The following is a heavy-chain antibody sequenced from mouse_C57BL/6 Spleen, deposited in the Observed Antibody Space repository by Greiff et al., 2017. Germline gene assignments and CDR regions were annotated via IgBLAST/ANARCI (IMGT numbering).Heavy chain of an antibody. D-gene: IGHD1-3*01. V-gene: IGHV1-7*01. CDR1: GYTFTSSW. Sequence: VQLQQSGAELAKPGASVKLSCKASGYTFTSSWMHWVKQRPGQGLEWIGYNNPSSGYAKYNQTFKDKATLTADKSSSTAYRQLSILTYEYSAVYYCARNESYAMDYWGQGTSVTVSS. J-gene: IGHJ4*01. CDR2: NNPSSGYA. CDR3: ARNESYAMDY.